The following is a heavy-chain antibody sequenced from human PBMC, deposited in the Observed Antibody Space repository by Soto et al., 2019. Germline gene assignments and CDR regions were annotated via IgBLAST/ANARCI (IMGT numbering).Heavy chain of an antibody. J-gene: IGHJ6*02. V-gene: IGHV3-21*01. Sequence: GGSLRLSCAASGFTFSSYAMSWVRQAPGKGLEWVSSISSSSTYIYYADSVKGRFIISRDNAKNSLYLQVNSLRAEDTAVYYCARDRTGNYYYGMDVWGQGTTVTVSS. CDR3: ARDRTGNYYYGMDV. CDR2: ISSSSTYI. CDR1: GFTFSSYA.